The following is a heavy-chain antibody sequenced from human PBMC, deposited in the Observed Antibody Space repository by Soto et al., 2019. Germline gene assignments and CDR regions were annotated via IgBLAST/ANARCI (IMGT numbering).Heavy chain of an antibody. CDR2: IYWDDDK. CDR3: AHIPNYYQYDWFDP. J-gene: IGHJ5*02. Sequence: QITLKESGPTLVQPTQTLTLTCTFSGFSLTTRGVGVGWIRQPPGKSLECLALIYWDDDKRYSPSLQSRLSITKDTSKNQVVLKMTNVDPVDTATYYCAHIPNYYQYDWFDPWGQGTLVSVSS. D-gene: IGHD3-16*01. CDR1: GFSLTTRGVG. V-gene: IGHV2-5*02.